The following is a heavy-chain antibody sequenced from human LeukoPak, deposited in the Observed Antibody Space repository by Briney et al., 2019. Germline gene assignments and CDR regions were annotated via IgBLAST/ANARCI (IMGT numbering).Heavy chain of an antibody. J-gene: IGHJ4*02. V-gene: IGHV3-33*01. CDR1: GFTFSSYG. CDR3: ARVRDYYDSSGPDY. Sequence: GGSLRLSCAASGFTFSSYGMHWVRQAPGKGLEWVAVIWYDGSNKYYADSVKGRFTIPRDNSKNTLYLQMNSLRAEDTAVYYCARVRDYYDSSGPDYWGQGTLVTVSS. CDR2: IWYDGSNK. D-gene: IGHD3-22*01.